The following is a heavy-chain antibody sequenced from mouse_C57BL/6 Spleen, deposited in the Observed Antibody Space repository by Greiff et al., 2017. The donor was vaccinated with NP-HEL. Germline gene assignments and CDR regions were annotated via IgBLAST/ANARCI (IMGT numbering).Heavy chain of an antibody. Sequence: VQLQQSGPELVKPGASVKISCKASGYTFTDYYMNWVKQSHGKSLEWIGDINPNNGGTSYNQKFKGKATLTVDKSSSTAYMELRSLTSEDSAVYYCARSGYQGYYYAMDYWGQGTSVTVSS. V-gene: IGHV1-26*01. CDR1: GYTFTDYY. CDR2: INPNNGGT. J-gene: IGHJ4*01. D-gene: IGHD2-2*01. CDR3: ARSGYQGYYYAMDY.